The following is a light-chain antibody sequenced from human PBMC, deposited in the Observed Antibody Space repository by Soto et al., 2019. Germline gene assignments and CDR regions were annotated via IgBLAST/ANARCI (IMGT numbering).Light chain of an antibody. CDR3: QQRSNCST. V-gene: IGKV3-11*01. CDR2: DAS. Sequence: EIVLTQSPATLSLSPGERATLSCRASQSVSSYLAWYQQKPGQAPRLLIYDASNRATRIPARFSGSGSGTDFTLTISSLEPEDFAVYYCQQRSNCSTFGQGTRLEMK. CDR1: QSVSSY. J-gene: IGKJ5*01.